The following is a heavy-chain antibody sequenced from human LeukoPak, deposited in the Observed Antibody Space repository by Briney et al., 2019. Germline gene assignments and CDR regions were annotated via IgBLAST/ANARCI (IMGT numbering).Heavy chain of an antibody. CDR3: ARAGSGWYNSFDY. J-gene: IGHJ4*02. Sequence: PGGSLRLSCVAFGFTFEDYAIHWVRQAPGKGLEWVSGITWNSGSTNYADSVKGRFTISRDNGKNTLYLQMNSLRVEDTAVYYCARAGSGWYNSFDYWGQGTLVTVSS. CDR1: GFTFEDYA. D-gene: IGHD6-19*01. V-gene: IGHV3-9*01. CDR2: ITWNSGST.